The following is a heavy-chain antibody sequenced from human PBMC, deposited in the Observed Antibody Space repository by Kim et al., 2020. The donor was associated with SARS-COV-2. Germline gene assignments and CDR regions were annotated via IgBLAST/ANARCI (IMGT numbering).Heavy chain of an antibody. CDR2: AYYIGNT. J-gene: IGHJ2*01. V-gene: IGHV4-39*01. CDR3: ARHRRYSSGWYV. Sequence: SETLSLTCTVSGGSLSSSSYYWGWIRQPPGKGLEWIGTAYYIGNTYYNPSLKSRVTISVDTSKNQFSLKLGSVTAADTAVYYFARHRRYSSGWYV. CDR1: GGSLSSSSYY. D-gene: IGHD6-19*01.